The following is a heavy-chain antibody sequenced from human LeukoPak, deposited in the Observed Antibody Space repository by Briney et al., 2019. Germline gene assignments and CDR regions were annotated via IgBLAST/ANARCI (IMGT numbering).Heavy chain of an antibody. CDR1: GXSIGSYY. J-gene: IGHJ4*02. D-gene: IGHD6-19*01. CDR3: ARDGVAGGFDY. CDR2: IHYSGST. V-gene: IGHV4-59*01. Sequence: SETLSLTCTVSGXSIGSYYGNWIRQAPGKGQEWIGYIHYSGSTNHNSSLKSRVTISVDTSKNQYSLKLSSVTAADTAVYYCARDGVAGGFDYWGQGTLVTVSS.